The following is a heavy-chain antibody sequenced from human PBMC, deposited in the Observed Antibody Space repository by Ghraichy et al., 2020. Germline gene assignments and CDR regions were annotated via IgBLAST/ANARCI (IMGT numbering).Heavy chain of an antibody. J-gene: IGHJ6*02. CDR1: GFTFDDYA. Sequence: GGSLRLSCAASGFTFDDYAMHWVRQAPGKGLEWVSLISWDGGSTYYADSVKGRFTISRDNSKNSLYLQMNSLRAEDTALYYCAKDIPPARGRIPLYYYYGMDVWGQGTTVTVSS. V-gene: IGHV3-43D*04. D-gene: IGHD5-18*01. CDR3: AKDIPPARGRIPLYYYYGMDV. CDR2: ISWDGGST.